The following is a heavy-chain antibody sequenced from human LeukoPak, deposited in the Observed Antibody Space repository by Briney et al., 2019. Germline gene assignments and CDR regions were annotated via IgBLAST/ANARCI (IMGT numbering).Heavy chain of an antibody. CDR2: MNPNSGNT. Sequence: AASVKVSCKASGYTFTSYDINWVRQATGQGLEWMGWMNPNSGNTGYAQKFQGRVTMTRNTSISTTYMELSSLRSEDTAVYYCARAYDYVWGSSFDPWGQGTLVTVSS. CDR3: ARAYDYVWGSSFDP. J-gene: IGHJ5*02. CDR1: GYTFTSYD. D-gene: IGHD3-16*01. V-gene: IGHV1-8*01.